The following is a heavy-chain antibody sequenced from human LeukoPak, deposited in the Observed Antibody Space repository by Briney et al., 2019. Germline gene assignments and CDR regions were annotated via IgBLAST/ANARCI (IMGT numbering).Heavy chain of an antibody. D-gene: IGHD3-3*01. J-gene: IGHJ4*02. CDR2: IYYSGST. V-gene: IGHV4-59*08. CDR1: GGSISSYY. CDR3: ARVPLRFLEPFDY. Sequence: PSETLSLTCTVSGGSISSYYWSWIRQPPGKGLEWIGYIYYSGSTNYNPSLKSRVTISVDTSKNQFSLKLSSVTAADTAVYYCARVPLRFLEPFDYWGQGILVTVSS.